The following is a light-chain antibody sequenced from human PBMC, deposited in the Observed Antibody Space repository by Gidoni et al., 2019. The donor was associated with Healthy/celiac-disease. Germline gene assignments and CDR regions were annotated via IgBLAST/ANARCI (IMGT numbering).Light chain of an antibody. CDR1: QDISNY. CDR3: QQYDNLPGLT. CDR2: DAS. J-gene: IGKJ4*01. V-gene: IGKV1-33*01. Sequence: DIQMTQSPSSLSASVGDRVTITCQASQDISNYLNWYQQKPGKAPKLLIYDASTLETGVPSRFSGSGSGTDFTFTISSLQPEDIATYYCQQYDNLPGLTFGGXTKVEIK.